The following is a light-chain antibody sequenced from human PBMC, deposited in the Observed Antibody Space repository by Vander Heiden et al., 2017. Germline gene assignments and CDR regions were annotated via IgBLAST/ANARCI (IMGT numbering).Light chain of an antibody. Sequence: TVVTPDPSFSVSPGWTVTITCGLTSGSVSASNYASWYQQTPGQAPRTLIYSTDTRSSGVPDRFSGSRLGNKAALTITGAQADDESVYYCVLYMGSGIAVFGGGTVLTVL. CDR1: SGSVSASNY. CDR2: STD. J-gene: IGLJ2*01. CDR3: VLYMGSGIAV. V-gene: IGLV8-61*01.